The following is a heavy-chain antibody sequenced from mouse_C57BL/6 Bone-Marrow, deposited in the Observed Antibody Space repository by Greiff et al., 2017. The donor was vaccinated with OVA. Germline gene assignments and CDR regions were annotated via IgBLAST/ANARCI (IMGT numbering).Heavy chain of an antibody. V-gene: IGHV6-6*01. Sequence: EVKVEESGGGLVQPGGSMKLSCAASGFTFSDAWMDWVRQSPEKGLEWVAEIRNKANNHATYYAESVKGRFTISRDDSKSSVYLQMNSLRAEDTGIYYCTRGNYYSNYWYFDVWGTGTTVTVSS. D-gene: IGHD2-5*01. J-gene: IGHJ1*03. CDR1: GFTFSDAW. CDR2: IRNKANNHAT. CDR3: TRGNYYSNYWYFDV.